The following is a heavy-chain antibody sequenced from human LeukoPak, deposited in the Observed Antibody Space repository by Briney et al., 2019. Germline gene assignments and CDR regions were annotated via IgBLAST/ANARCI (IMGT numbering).Heavy chain of an antibody. V-gene: IGHV3-23*01. CDR1: GLTFTSQG. Sequence: GGPLKFSCAPSGLTFTSQGTPWARQAPAKGLEWVSAITGSGDNTYYADSVKGRFTISRNNSKNTLYLQMNSLSAEDTAVYYCAKMQGYFDLWGRGTLVTVSS. CDR2: ITGSGDNT. J-gene: IGHJ2*01. CDR3: AKMQGYFDL.